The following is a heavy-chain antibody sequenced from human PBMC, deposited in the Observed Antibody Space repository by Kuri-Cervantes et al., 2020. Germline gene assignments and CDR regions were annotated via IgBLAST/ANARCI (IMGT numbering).Heavy chain of an antibody. V-gene: IGHV3-9*01. J-gene: IGHJ3*02. Sequence: GGSLRLSCAASGFTFDDYAMHWVRRAPGKGLAWVSGISWNSGSIGYADSVKGRFTISRDNSKNTLYLQMNSLRAEDTAVYYCARGQGVGCSSTSCYGPDAFDIWGQGTMVTVSS. CDR1: GFTFDDYA. CDR3: ARGQGVGCSSTSCYGPDAFDI. D-gene: IGHD2-2*01. CDR2: ISWNSGSI.